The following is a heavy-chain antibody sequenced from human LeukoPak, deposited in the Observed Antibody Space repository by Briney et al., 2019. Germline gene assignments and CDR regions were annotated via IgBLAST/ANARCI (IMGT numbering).Heavy chain of an antibody. D-gene: IGHD2-15*01. CDR1: GYTFTRYG. CDR3: ARDFFHGHCSGLTCFLLDS. Sequence: SVKVSCKASGYTFTRYGITWVRQAPGQGLEWMRWISAYNGNTNYAQKFQGRLTVTTDTSTNTAYMELRSLRPDDTAVYYCARDFFHGHCSGLTCFLLDSWGQGSLVTVSS. V-gene: IGHV1-18*01. J-gene: IGHJ4*02. CDR2: ISAYNGNT.